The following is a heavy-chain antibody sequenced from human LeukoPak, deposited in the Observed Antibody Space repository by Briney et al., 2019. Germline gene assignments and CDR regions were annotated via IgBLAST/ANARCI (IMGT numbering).Heavy chain of an antibody. CDR1: GVTFNSYA. D-gene: IGHD6-13*01. CDR2: ISGSGGST. J-gene: IGHJ4*02. CDR3: AKEQVIAARYYFEY. Sequence: GGSLRLSCAAPGVTFNSYAMNWVRQAPGKGLEWVSVISGSGGSTHYADSVKGRFTISRDNSKNTLYLQMNSLRAEDTAVYYCAKEQVIAARYYFEYWGQGTLVTVSS. V-gene: IGHV3-23*01.